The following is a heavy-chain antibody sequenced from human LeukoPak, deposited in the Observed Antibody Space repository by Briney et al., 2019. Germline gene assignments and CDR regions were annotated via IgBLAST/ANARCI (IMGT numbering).Heavy chain of an antibody. V-gene: IGHV3-21*01. Sequence: GSLRLSCAASGFTFSSYSMNWVRQAPGKGLEWVSSISSSSSYIYYADSVKGRFTISKDNAKNSLYLQMNSLRAEDTAVYYCARPILLWGGFDYWGQGTLVTVSS. CDR1: GFTFSSYS. J-gene: IGHJ4*02. D-gene: IGHD3-10*01. CDR3: ARPILLWGGFDY. CDR2: ISSSSSYI.